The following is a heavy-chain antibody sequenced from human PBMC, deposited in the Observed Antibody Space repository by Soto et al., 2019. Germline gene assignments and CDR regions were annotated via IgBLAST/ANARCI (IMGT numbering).Heavy chain of an antibody. J-gene: IGHJ6*02. CDR1: GGSISSSSYY. Sequence: QLQLQESGPGLVKPSETLSLTCTVSGGSISSSSYYWGWIRQPPGKGLEWIGSIYYSGSTYYNPSLKSRVTISVDTSKNQFSLKLSSVTAADTAVYYCASMTLLFLEWLFPTVDGMDVWGQGTTVTVSS. V-gene: IGHV4-39*01. CDR2: IYYSGST. CDR3: ASMTLLFLEWLFPTVDGMDV. D-gene: IGHD3-3*01.